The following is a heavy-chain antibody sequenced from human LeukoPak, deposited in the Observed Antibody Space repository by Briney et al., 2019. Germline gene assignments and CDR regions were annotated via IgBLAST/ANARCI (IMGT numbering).Heavy chain of an antibody. CDR2: VYSSGAG. CDR1: GGSITGYY. V-gene: IGHV4-4*07. D-gene: IGHD3-22*01. Sequence: PSETLSLTCTVSGGSITGYYWNWIRQPAGQGLEWLGRVYSSGAGNYNPSLTSRVTMSVDTSKNQFSLKLTSLTAADTAVHYCAREEFLHEIDSSGYFVYWGQGTLVTVSS. J-gene: IGHJ4*02. CDR3: AREEFLHEIDSSGYFVY.